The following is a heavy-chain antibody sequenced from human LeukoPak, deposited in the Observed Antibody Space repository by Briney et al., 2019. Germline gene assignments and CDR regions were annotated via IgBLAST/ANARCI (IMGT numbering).Heavy chain of an antibody. V-gene: IGHV3-33*08. CDR1: GFTVSSYY. CDR2: IWYDGSNQ. J-gene: IGHJ5*02. Sequence: GGSLRLSCAVSGFTVSSYYMSWVREAPGKGLDWVAFIWYDGSNQYYADSVKGRFTISRDSFKTTVYLQMNNLRAEDTAVYFCARDGGTRSYDLWGQGTLVTVSS. D-gene: IGHD1-7*01. CDR3: ARDGGTRSYDL.